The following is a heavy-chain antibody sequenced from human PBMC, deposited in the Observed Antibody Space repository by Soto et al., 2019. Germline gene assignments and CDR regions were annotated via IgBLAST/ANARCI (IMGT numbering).Heavy chain of an antibody. J-gene: IGHJ4*02. CDR1: GSSFTSYW. CDR2: IYPGDSDT. V-gene: IGHV5-51*01. D-gene: IGHD6-19*01. CDR3: ARPSTSGWPPFDY. Sequence: GESLKISCKGSGSSFTSYWIGWVRQMPGKGLEKMGIIYPGDSDTRYSPSFEVQVTISADKSISNAYLQWSSLKASYTAMYYCARPSTSGWPPFDYWGKGTLVTVSS.